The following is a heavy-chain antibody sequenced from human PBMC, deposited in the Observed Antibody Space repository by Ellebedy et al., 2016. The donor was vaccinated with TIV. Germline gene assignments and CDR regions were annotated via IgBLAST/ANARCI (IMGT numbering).Heavy chain of an antibody. CDR3: ARMEGAHFDY. V-gene: IGHV3-33*08. J-gene: IGHJ4*02. CDR2: ICYDGSNK. Sequence: GESLKISCAASGFTFSSYAMHWVRQAPGKGLEWVAVICYDGSNKYYADSVKGRFTISRDNSKNTLYLQMNSLRAEDTAVYYCARMEGAHFDYWGQGTLVTVSS. CDR1: GFTFSSYA. D-gene: IGHD3-16*01.